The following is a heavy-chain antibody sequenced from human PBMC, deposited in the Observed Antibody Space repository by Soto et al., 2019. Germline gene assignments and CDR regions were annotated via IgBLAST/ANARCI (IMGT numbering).Heavy chain of an antibody. CDR3: AKSESSGFDP. J-gene: IGHJ5*02. Sequence: QVQLVQSGAEVKKPGSSVKVSCKASGYTFTSYDMNWVRQATGQGLEWMGWMNPNSGNTGYAQKFQGRVTMTRNTSISTAYMEMRSLRYEDKAVYYCAKSESSGFDPWGHGTLVTVSS. CDR2: MNPNSGNT. D-gene: IGHD3-22*01. V-gene: IGHV1-8*02. CDR1: GYTFTSYD.